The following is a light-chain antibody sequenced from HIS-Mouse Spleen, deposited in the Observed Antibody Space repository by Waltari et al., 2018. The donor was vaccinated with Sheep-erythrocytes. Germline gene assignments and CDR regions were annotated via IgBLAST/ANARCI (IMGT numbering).Light chain of an antibody. V-gene: IGLV2-14*03. CDR1: SSDVGGYNY. CDR3: SSYTSSSTLVV. Sequence: SVSGSPGQSITISCTGTSSDVGGYNYVSWYQQHPGKAPKLMIYDVSNRPSGVSNRFSCSKSGNTASLTISGLQAEDEADYYCSSYTSSSTLVVFGGGTKLTVL. J-gene: IGLJ2*01. CDR2: DVS.